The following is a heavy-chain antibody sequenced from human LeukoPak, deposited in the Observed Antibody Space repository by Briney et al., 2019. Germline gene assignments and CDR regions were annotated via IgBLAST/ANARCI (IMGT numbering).Heavy chain of an antibody. V-gene: IGHV3-11*01. J-gene: IGHJ3*02. CDR1: GFTFSDYY. CDR2: ISSSGSTI. D-gene: IGHD5-12*01. CDR3: AKSLHMVATFNLFDI. Sequence: GGSLRLSCAASGFTFSDYYMSWIRQAPGKGLEWVSYISSSGSTIYYADSVKGRFTISRDNSKNTLYLQMNSLRAEDTAVYYCAKSLHMVATFNLFDIWGQGTMVTVSS.